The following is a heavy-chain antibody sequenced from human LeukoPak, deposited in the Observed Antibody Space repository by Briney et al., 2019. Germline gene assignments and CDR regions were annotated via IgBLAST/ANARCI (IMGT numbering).Heavy chain of an antibody. J-gene: IGHJ6*03. CDR1: GYTFTSYG. CDR3: ARETTMVRGVDTPTIYYYYYMDV. D-gene: IGHD3-10*01. Sequence: GASVTVSFTASGYTFTSYGISWVRQAPGQGLEWMGWISAYNGNTNYAQKLQGRVTMTTDTSTSTAYMELRSLRSDDTAVYYCARETTMVRGVDTPTIYYYYYMDVWGKGTTVTISS. V-gene: IGHV1-18*01. CDR2: ISAYNGNT.